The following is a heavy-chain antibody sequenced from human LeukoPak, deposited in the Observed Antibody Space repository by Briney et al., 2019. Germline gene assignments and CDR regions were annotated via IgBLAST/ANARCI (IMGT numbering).Heavy chain of an antibody. D-gene: IGHD6-6*01. CDR2: IYYSGST. J-gene: IGHJ6*03. CDR3: ARVGSSSFYYYYYMDV. CDR1: GGSISSYY. Sequence: PSETLSLTCTVSGGSISSYYWSWIRQPPGKGLEWIGYIYYSGSTNYNPSLKSRVTISVDTSKNQFSLKLSSVTAADTAVYCCARVGSSSFYYYYYMDVWGKGTTVTVSS. V-gene: IGHV4-59*01.